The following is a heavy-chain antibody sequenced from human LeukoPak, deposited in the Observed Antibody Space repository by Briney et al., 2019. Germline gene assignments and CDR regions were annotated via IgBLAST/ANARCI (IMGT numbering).Heavy chain of an antibody. CDR1: GGSISTSDYN. Sequence: SETLSLTCTVSGGSISTSDYNWGCIRQPPGKGLEWIGSINYSGNTYYNPSLKSRVTISVDTSKNQFSLKLSSVTAADTAVYYCARTGMVGAADYWGQGTLVTVSS. J-gene: IGHJ4*02. V-gene: IGHV4-39*01. CDR2: INYSGNT. D-gene: IGHD2-15*01. CDR3: ARTGMVGAADY.